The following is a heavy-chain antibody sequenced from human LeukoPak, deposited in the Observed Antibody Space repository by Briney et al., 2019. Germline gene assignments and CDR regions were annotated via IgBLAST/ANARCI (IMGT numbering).Heavy chain of an antibody. J-gene: IGHJ6*02. V-gene: IGHV1-24*01. CDR2: FDPEDGET. CDR1: GYTLTELS. D-gene: IGHD2-2*02. Sequence: GASVKVSCKVSGYTLTELSMHWVRQAPGKGLEWMGGFDPEDGETIYAQKFQGRVTMTEDTSTDTAYMELSSLRSEDTAVYYCATVGCSSTSCYKGSYYYYGMDVWGQGTTATVSS. CDR3: ATVGCSSTSCYKGSYYYYGMDV.